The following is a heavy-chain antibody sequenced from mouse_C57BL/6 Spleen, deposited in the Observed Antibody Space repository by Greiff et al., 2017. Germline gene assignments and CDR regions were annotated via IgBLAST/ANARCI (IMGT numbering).Heavy chain of an antibody. V-gene: IGHV1-50*01. J-gene: IGHJ2*01. Sequence: QVQLQQPGAELVKPGASVKLSCKASGYTFTSYWMQWVKQRPGQGLEWIGEIDPSDSSTNYNQKFKGKATLTVDTSSSTAYMQLSSLTSEDSAVYYCARGGQYYFDYGGQGTTLTVSS. CDR2: IDPSDSST. CDR1: GYTFTSYW. CDR3: ARGGQYYFDY.